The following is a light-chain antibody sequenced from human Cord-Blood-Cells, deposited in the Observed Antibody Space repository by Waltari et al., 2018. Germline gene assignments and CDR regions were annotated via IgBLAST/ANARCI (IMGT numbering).Light chain of an antibody. J-gene: IGLJ1*01. Sequence: SALTQPRSVSGSPGQSVTISCTGTSSDVGGYNSVSWYQQHPGKAPKLMIYDVSKRPSGVPDRFSGSKSGNTASLTISGLQAEDEADYYCCSYAGSYTYVFGTGTKVTVL. CDR1: SSDVGGYNS. CDR2: DVS. CDR3: CSYAGSYTYV. V-gene: IGLV2-11*01.